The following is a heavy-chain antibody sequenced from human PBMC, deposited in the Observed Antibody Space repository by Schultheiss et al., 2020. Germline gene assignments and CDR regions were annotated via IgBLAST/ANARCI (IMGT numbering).Heavy chain of an antibody. CDR1: GGTFSSYA. V-gene: IGHV1-69*06. Sequence: SVKVSCKASGGTFSSYAISWVRQAPGQGLEWMGGIIPIFGTANYAQKFQGRVTITADKSTSTAYMELSSLRSEDTAVYYCARGANRAYSSGWYNYYYGMDVWGQGTTVNVSS. D-gene: IGHD6-19*01. CDR3: ARGANRAYSSGWYNYYYGMDV. J-gene: IGHJ6*02. CDR2: IIPIFGTA.